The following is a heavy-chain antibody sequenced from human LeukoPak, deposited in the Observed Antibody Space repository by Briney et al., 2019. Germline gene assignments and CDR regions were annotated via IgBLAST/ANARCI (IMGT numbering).Heavy chain of an antibody. J-gene: IGHJ3*02. CDR2: ISAQYGNT. D-gene: IGHD3-3*01. CDR1: GGTFSSYA. V-gene: IGHV1-18*01. CDR3: ARDVRPAVDFWSGYGGADAFDI. Sequence: GASVKVSCKASGGTFSSYAISWVRQAPGQGLEWMGWISAQYGNTNYAQKLQDRVTMTTDTSTSTAYMELRSLRSDDTAVYYCARDVRPAVDFWSGYGGADAFDIWGQGTMVTGSS.